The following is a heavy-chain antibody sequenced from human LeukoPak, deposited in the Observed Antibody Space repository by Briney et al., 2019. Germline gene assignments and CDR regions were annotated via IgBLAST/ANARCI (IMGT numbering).Heavy chain of an antibody. D-gene: IGHD5-24*01. V-gene: IGHV4-59*01. CDR2: IYYSGST. CDR3: ARTAVATITLFDY. Sequence: PSETLSLTCTVSGGSISSYYWSWIRQPPGKGLEWIGYIYYSGSTNYNPSLKSRVTISVDTSKNQFSLKLSSVTAADTAVYYCARTAVATITLFDYWGQGTLVTVSS. J-gene: IGHJ4*02. CDR1: GGSISSYY.